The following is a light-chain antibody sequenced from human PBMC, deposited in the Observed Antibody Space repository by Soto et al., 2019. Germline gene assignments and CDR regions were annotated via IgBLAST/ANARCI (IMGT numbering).Light chain of an antibody. CDR3: QQYAVSPRT. CDR1: QSVSNNY. CDR2: GAS. J-gene: IGKJ1*01. Sequence: EIVLTQSPGTLSLSPGERATLSCRASQSVSNNYLAWYQQKSGQAPRLLIYGASSRATGIPDRFSGSGSGTDFTLTISRLEPEDFAVYYCQQYAVSPRTFGQGTKVDIK. V-gene: IGKV3-20*01.